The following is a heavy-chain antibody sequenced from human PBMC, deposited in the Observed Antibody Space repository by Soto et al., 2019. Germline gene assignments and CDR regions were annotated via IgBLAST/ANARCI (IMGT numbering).Heavy chain of an antibody. D-gene: IGHD6-13*01. V-gene: IGHV3-21*01. J-gene: IGHJ1*01. Sequence: GGSLRLSCAASGFTFSSYSMNWVRQAPGKGLEWVSSISSSSSYIYYADSVKGRFTISRDNAKNSLYLQMNSLRAEDTAVYYCARVGIAAAGGGDWGQGTLVTVSS. CDR3: ARVGIAAAGGGD. CDR1: GFTFSSYS. CDR2: ISSSSSYI.